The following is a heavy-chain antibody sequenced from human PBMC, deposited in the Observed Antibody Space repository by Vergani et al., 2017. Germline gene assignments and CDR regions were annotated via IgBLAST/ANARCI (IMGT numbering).Heavy chain of an antibody. CDR3: AREGNPHILITLDY. J-gene: IGHJ4*02. CDR1: GGTFSSYT. Sequence: QVQLVQSGAEVKKPGSSVKVSCKASGGTFSSYTISWVRQAPGQGLEWMGRIIPILGIANYAQKFQGRVTITADKSTSTAYMELSSLRSEDTAVYYCAREGNPHILITLDYWGQGTLVTVSS. D-gene: IGHD3-22*01. CDR2: IIPILGIA. V-gene: IGHV1-69*08.